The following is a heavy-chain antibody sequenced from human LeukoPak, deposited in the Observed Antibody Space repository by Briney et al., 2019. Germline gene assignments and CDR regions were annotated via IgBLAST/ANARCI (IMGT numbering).Heavy chain of an antibody. V-gene: IGHV1-18*01. Sequence: ASVKVSCKASGYTFTSYGISWVRQAPGQGLEWMGWISAYNGNTNYAQKLQGRVTMTTDTSTSTAYMELRGLRSDDTAIYYCATYRQVLLPFECWGQGTLVTVSS. CDR3: ATYRQVLLPFEC. J-gene: IGHJ4*02. CDR1: GYTFTSYG. D-gene: IGHD2-8*02. CDR2: ISAYNGNT.